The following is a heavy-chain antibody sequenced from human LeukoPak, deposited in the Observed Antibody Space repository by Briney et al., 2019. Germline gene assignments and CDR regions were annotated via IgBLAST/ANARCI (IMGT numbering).Heavy chain of an antibody. Sequence: GGSLRLSCAASGFTFSSYGMHWVRQAPGKGLEWVSAISGSGGSTYYADSVKGRFTISRDNSKNTLYLQMNSLRAEDTAVYYCAKENKLRYFDWLPYYYYYGMDVWGQGTTVTVSS. V-gene: IGHV3-23*01. CDR2: ISGSGGST. D-gene: IGHD3-9*01. J-gene: IGHJ6*02. CDR3: AKENKLRYFDWLPYYYYYGMDV. CDR1: GFTFSSYG.